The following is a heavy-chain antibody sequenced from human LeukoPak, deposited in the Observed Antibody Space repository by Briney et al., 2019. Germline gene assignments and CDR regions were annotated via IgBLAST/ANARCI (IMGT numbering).Heavy chain of an antibody. J-gene: IGHJ1*01. CDR1: GGSISSGGYY. CDR2: IYYSGST. CDR3: ALGYCGGGSCFAREYFQH. Sequence: SETLSLTCTVSGGSISSGGYYWTWIRQHPGKGLEWIGYIYYSGSTYYNPSLKSRVTISVDTSKNQFSLRLSSVTAADTAVYYCALGYCGGGSCFAREYFQHWGQGTLVTVSS. V-gene: IGHV4-31*03. D-gene: IGHD2-15*01.